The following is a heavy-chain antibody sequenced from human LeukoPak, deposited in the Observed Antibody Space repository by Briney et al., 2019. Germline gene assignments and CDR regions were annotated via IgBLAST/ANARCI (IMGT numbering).Heavy chain of an antibody. CDR1: GGTFSSYA. D-gene: IGHD5-12*01. Sequence: EASVKVSCKASGGTFSSYAISWVRQAPGQGLESMGRIIPILGIANYAQKFQGRVTITADKSTSTAYMELSSLRSEDTAVYYCARGNPNRDGYNYWGQGTLVTVSS. J-gene: IGHJ4*02. CDR3: ARGNPNRDGYNY. CDR2: IIPILGIA. V-gene: IGHV1-69*04.